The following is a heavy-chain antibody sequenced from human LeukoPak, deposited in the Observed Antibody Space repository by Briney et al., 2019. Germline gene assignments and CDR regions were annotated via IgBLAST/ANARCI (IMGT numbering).Heavy chain of an antibody. D-gene: IGHD6-19*01. J-gene: IGHJ4*02. CDR2: ISYDGSNK. CDR3: ATTLASGWKFDY. V-gene: IGHV3-30*03. Sequence: GGSLRLSCAASGFIFSNYGIHWVRQAPGKGLEWVAVISYDGSNKYADSVKGRFTISRDNSKNTLFLQMNSLRPDDTAVYYCATTLASGWKFDYWGQGTLVTVSS. CDR1: GFIFSNYG.